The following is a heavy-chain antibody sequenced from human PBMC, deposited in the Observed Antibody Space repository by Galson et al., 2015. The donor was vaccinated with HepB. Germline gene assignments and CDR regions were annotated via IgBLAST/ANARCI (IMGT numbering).Heavy chain of an antibody. J-gene: IGHJ4*02. CDR3: ARARYCGGDCLSNAY. CDR1: GFTFSSYA. V-gene: IGHV3-30-3*01. CDR2: ISCDGSNK. D-gene: IGHD2-21*02. Sequence: SLRLSCAASGFTFSSYAMHWVRQAPGKGLEWVAVISCDGSNKYYADSVKGRFTISRDNSKNTLYLQMNSLRAEDTAVYYCARARYCGGDCLSNAYWGQGTLVTVSS.